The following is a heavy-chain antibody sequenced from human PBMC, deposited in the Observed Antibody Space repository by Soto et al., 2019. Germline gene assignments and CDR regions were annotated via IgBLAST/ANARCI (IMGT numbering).Heavy chain of an antibody. CDR2: IYHSGST. V-gene: IGHV4-4*02. Sequence: PSETLSLTCAVSGGSISSSNWWSWVRQSPGKGLEWIGEIYHSGSTNYNPSLKSRVTISVDKSKNQFSLKLSSVTAADTAVYYCARSYSSSWYVPNYWGQGTLVTVSS. J-gene: IGHJ4*02. CDR3: ARSYSSSWYVPNY. CDR1: GGSISSSNW. D-gene: IGHD6-13*01.